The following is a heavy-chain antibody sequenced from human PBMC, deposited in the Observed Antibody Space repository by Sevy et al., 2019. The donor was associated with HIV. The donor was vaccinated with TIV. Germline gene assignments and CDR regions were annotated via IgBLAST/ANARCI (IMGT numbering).Heavy chain of an antibody. CDR2: ISGSGGDT. V-gene: IGHV3-23*01. Sequence: GGSPRLSCAASGFIFSSYAMSWVRQSPGKGLEWVSSISGSGGDTYYADSVKGRFSVSRDNSKNIMYLQMTSLGADDTAVYYCAKSSLPYGDYHFDFWGQGTVVTVSS. CDR3: AKSSLPYGDYHFDF. CDR1: GFIFSSYA. J-gene: IGHJ4*02. D-gene: IGHD4-17*01.